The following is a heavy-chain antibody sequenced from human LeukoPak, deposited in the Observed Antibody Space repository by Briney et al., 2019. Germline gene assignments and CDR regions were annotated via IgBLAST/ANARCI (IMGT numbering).Heavy chain of an antibody. D-gene: IGHD5/OR15-5a*01. Sequence: PGGSLRLSCAGSGFIFSDFHMNWIRQAPGKGLEWLAYISPSGSYTTYGDSVKGRFVISRDNTKNSVSLQTDSLRAEDTAVYFCAGDQVSAVFDYWGQGARVTV. V-gene: IGHV3-11*05. CDR3: AGDQVSAVFDY. CDR2: ISPSGSYT. CDR1: GFIFSDFH. J-gene: IGHJ4*02.